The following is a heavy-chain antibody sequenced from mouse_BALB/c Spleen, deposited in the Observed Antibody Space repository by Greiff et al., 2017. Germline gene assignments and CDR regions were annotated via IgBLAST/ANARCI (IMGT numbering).Heavy chain of an antibody. CDR3: ARGWLVRYAMDY. CDR2: IYPANGNT. J-gene: IGHJ4*01. D-gene: IGHD2-3*01. CDR1: GFNIKDTY. Sequence: EVKLVESGAELVKPGASVKLSCTASGFNIKDTYMHWVKQRPEQGLEWIGRIYPANGNTKYDPKFQGKATRTADTSSNTAYLQLSSLTSEDTAVYYCARGWLVRYAMDYWGQGTSVTVSS. V-gene: IGHV14-3*02.